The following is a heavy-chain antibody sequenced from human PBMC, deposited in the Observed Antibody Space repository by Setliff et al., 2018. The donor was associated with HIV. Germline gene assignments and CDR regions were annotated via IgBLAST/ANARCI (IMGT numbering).Heavy chain of an antibody. Sequence: PSETLSLTCSVFRGSISSGGYYWSWIRQHPGKGLEWIGYSYHSGSPSYNPSLKSRTTISVDTSKNEFSLKLSSVTAADTAVYYCARMGAARRLYYYGMDVWGRGTTVTVSS. CDR2: SYHSGSP. D-gene: IGHD6-6*01. J-gene: IGHJ6*02. CDR3: ARMGAARRLYYYGMDV. CDR1: RGSISSGGYY. V-gene: IGHV4-31*03.